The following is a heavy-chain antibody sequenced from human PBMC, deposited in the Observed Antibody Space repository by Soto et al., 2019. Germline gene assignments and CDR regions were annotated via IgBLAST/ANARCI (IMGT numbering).Heavy chain of an antibody. J-gene: IGHJ5*02. Sequence: ASVKVSCKASGYTFTSYYMHWVRQAPGQGLEWMGIINPSGGSTSYAQKFQGRVTMTRDTSTSTVYMELSSLRSEDTAVYYCARARGYDYVWGSYRPTGFDPWGQGTLVTSPQ. CDR2: INPSGGST. V-gene: IGHV1-46*03. CDR3: ARARGYDYVWGSYRPTGFDP. CDR1: GYTFTSYY. D-gene: IGHD3-16*02.